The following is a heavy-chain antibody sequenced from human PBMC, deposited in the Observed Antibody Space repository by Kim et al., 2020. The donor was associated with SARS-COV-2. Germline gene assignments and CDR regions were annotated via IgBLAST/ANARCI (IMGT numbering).Heavy chain of an antibody. CDR3: ARSIAAAGTGVRAFDP. V-gene: IGHV4-59*01. CDR2: IYYSGST. J-gene: IGHJ5*02. D-gene: IGHD6-13*01. CDR1: GGSISSYY. Sequence: SETLSLTCTVSGGSISSYYWSWIRQPPGKGLEWIGYIYYSGSTNYNPSLKSRVTISVDTSKNQFSLKLSSVTAADTAVYYCARSIAAAGTGVRAFDPWGQGTLVTVSS.